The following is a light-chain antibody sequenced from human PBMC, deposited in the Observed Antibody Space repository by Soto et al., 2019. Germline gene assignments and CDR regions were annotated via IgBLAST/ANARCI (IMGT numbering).Light chain of an antibody. J-gene: IGKJ3*01. Sequence: EIVMRQSPVTLSVSPGERATLSCRASQSVSSNLAWYQQRPGQAPRLLIYDASTRAAGIPARFSGSGSGTEFALTISSLQSEDFAVYYCQQYNNWPPRTFGPGTKVDIK. V-gene: IGKV3-15*01. CDR1: QSVSSN. CDR2: DAS. CDR3: QQYNNWPPRT.